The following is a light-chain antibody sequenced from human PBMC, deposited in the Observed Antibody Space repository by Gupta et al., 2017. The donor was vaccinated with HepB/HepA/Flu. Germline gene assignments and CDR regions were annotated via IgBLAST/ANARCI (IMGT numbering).Light chain of an antibody. CDR2: GDS. V-gene: IGLV3-21*03. J-gene: IGLJ1*01. CDR1: NVGSQK. Sequence: YVLTQPPPVSVGPRKTASITFGGKNVGSQKLHWYQQKPGQAPVLVVFGDSHRPSGIPERISGSKSGNTATLTISSVEAGDEADYYCQVWDGDTDHHVFATGTKVTVL. CDR3: QVWDGDTDHHV.